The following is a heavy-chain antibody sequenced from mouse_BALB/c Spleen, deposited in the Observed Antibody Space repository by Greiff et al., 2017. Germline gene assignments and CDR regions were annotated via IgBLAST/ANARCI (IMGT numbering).Heavy chain of an antibody. Sequence: QVQLQQSGPSLVQPSQSLSITCTVSGFSLTSYGVHWVRQSPGKGLEWLGVIWRGGSTDYNAAFMSRLSITKDNSTSQVFFKMNSLQADDTAIYYCAKKADYDNAMDYWGQGTSVTVSS. V-gene: IGHV2-5-1*01. CDR1: GFSLTSYG. J-gene: IGHJ4*01. CDR3: AKKADYDNAMDY. CDR2: IWRGGST. D-gene: IGHD2-4*01.